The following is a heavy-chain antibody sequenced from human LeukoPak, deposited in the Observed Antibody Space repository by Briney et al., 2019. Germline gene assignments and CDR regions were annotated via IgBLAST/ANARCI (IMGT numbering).Heavy chain of an antibody. CDR3: ARDIVVKGITMRRGTFLFYGVDV. CDR2: INPNTGGT. D-gene: IGHD2-21*01. J-gene: IGHJ6*02. V-gene: IGHV1-2*02. Sequence: ASVKVSCTASGYTFTAYYLYWVRQAPGQGLEWMGWINPNTGGTNYAQKFQGRVTMTRDTSISTAYMELSRLTSDDTAVYYCARDIVVKGITMRRGTFLFYGVDVWGQGATVTVSS. CDR1: GYTFTAYY.